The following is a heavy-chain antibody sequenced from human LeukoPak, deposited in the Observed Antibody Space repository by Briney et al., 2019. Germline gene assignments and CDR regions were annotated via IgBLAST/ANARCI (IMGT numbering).Heavy chain of an antibody. D-gene: IGHD2-15*01. Sequence: GGSLRLSCAASGFTFSSYWMSWVRQAPGKGLEWVAIIKQDGNQKSYVDSVKGRFTISRDNAKNSLYLQMNSLRAEDTAVYYCVRGLVGYCSGGAWDGTCFDYWGQGTLVSVSS. CDR3: VRGLVGYCSGGAWDGTCFDY. CDR2: IKQDGNQK. V-gene: IGHV3-7*03. J-gene: IGHJ4*02. CDR1: GFTFSSYW.